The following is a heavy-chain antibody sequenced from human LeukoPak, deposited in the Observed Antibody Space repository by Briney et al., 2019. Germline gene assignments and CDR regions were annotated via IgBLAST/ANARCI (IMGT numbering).Heavy chain of an antibody. CDR1: GFTFSSYT. V-gene: IGHV3-21*01. CDR2: ISSSSNYI. J-gene: IGHJ3*02. D-gene: IGHD3-22*01. Sequence: PGGSLRLSCAASGFTFSSYTMNWVRQAPGKGLEWVSSISSSSNYIYYADSVKGRSTISRDNSKNTLYLQMNSLRAEDTAVYYCARALQVVVITTNAFDIWGQGTMVTVSS. CDR3: ARALQVVVITTNAFDI.